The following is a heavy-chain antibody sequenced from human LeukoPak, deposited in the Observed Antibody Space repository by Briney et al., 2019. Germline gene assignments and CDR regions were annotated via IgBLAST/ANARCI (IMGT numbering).Heavy chain of an antibody. CDR3: ARHYGSGSDTITLDY. D-gene: IGHD3-10*01. CDR1: GGSFSGYY. Sequence: SETLSLTCAVYGGSFSGYYWSWIRQPPGKGLEWIGEINHSGSTNYNPSLKSRVTISVDTSKNQFSLKLSSVTAADTAVYYCARHYGSGSDTITLDYWGQGTLVTVSS. J-gene: IGHJ4*02. V-gene: IGHV4-34*01. CDR2: INHSGST.